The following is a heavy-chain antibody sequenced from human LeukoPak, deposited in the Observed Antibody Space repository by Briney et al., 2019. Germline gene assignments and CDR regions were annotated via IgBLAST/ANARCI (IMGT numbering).Heavy chain of an antibody. V-gene: IGHV3-53*01. D-gene: IGHD1-7*01. Sequence: GGSLRLFCAASGFTVSSNYMRWVRQAPGEGLEWVSVIYSGGSTYYADSVKGRFTISRDNSKNTLYLQMNSLRAEDTAVYYCARENSEQRITGTQPYYYYCYMYVWGKGTTVTVSS. CDR1: GFTVSSNY. J-gene: IGHJ6*03. CDR2: IYSGGST. CDR3: ARENSEQRITGTQPYYYYCYMYV.